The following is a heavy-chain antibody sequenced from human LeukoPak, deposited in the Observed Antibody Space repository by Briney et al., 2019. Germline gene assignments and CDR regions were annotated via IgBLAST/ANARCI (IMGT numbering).Heavy chain of an antibody. CDR3: ARGQRSNNAYPYFDS. CDR1: GGSINSLY. V-gene: IGHV4-59*11. CDR2: IQNTGRT. J-gene: IGHJ4*02. D-gene: IGHD3-16*01. Sequence: PSETLSLTCAVSGGSINSLYWNWIRQPPGKGLEWIGFIQNTGRTIYHPSLDSRVTMSVDSSKNQFSLKLRSVTAADTAVYFCARGQRSNNAYPYFDSWGQGTLVTVSS.